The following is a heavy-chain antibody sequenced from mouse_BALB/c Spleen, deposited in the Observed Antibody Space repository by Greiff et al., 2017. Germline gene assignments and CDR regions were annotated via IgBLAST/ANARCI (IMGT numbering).Heavy chain of an antibody. CDR1: GFTFSSYG. D-gene: IGHD1-1*01. J-gene: IGHJ2*01. CDR3: ARDKYYGSSSYYCDY. CDR2: INSNGGST. Sequence: EVQRVESGGGLVQPGGSLKLSCAASGFTFSSYGMSWVRQTPDKRLELVATINSNGGSTYYPDSVKGRFTISRDNAKNTLYLQMSSLKSEDTAMYYWARDKYYGSSSYYCDYWGQGTTLTVSS. V-gene: IGHV5-6-3*01.